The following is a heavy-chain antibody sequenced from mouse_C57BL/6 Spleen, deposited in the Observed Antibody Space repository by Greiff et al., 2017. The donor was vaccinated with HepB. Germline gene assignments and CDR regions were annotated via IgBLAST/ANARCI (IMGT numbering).Heavy chain of an antibody. V-gene: IGHV1-62-2*01. Sequence: VQLQESGAELVKPGASVKLSCKASGYTFTEYTIHWVKQRSGQGLEWIGWFYPGSGSIKYNEKFKDKATLTADKSSSTVYMALSRLTSEDSAVYFCARHEGYYYGSSFYAMDYWGQGTSVTVSS. CDR2: FYPGSGSI. J-gene: IGHJ4*01. D-gene: IGHD1-1*01. CDR1: GYTFTEYT. CDR3: ARHEGYYYGSSFYAMDY.